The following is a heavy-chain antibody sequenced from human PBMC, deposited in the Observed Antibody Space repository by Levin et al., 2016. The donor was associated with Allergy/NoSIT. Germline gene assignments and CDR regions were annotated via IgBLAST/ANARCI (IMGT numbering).Heavy chain of an antibody. V-gene: IGHV4-31*03. CDR2: IYYSGST. D-gene: IGHD6-19*01. CDR1: GGSISSGGYY. Sequence: SETLSLTCTVSGGSISSGGYYWSWIRQHPGKGLEWIGYIYYSGSTYYNPSLKSRVTISVDTSKNQFSLKLSSVTAADTAVYYCARDKGIAVAGTWFDPWGQGTLVTVSS. J-gene: IGHJ5*02. CDR3: ARDKGIAVAGTWFDP.